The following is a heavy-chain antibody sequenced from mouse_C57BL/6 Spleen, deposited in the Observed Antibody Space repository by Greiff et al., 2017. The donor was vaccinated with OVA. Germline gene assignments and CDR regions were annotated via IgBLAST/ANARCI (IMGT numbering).Heavy chain of an antibody. D-gene: IGHD1-1*01. CDR3: ARSRDYYGSMDY. J-gene: IGHJ4*01. CDR1: GYTFTSYG. CDR2: IYPRSGNT. V-gene: IGHV1-81*01. Sequence: VQLQQSGAELVRPGASVTLSCKASGYTFTSYGISWVKQRTGQGLEWIGEIYPRSGNTYYNEKFKGKATLTADKSSSTAYMELRSLTSEDSAVYFCARSRDYYGSMDYWGQGTSVTVSS.